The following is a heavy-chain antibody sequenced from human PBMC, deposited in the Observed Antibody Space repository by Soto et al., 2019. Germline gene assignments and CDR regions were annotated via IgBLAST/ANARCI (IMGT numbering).Heavy chain of an antibody. CDR1: GFTFSSYA. D-gene: IGHD1-26*01. Sequence: GGSLRLSCAASGFTFSSYAMHWVRQAPGKGLEWVAVITYDGSNKYYADSVKGRFTISRDNSKNTLYLQMNSLRAEDTAVYYCAREHGVGATFWDAFDIWGQGTMVTVSS. CDR3: AREHGVGATFWDAFDI. CDR2: ITYDGSNK. V-gene: IGHV3-30-3*01. J-gene: IGHJ3*02.